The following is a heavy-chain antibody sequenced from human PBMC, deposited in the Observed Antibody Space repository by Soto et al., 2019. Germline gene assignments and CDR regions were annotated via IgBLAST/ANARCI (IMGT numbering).Heavy chain of an antibody. CDR3: ARGVLRGSYSYNRFDP. V-gene: IGHV1-18*01. D-gene: IGHD1-26*01. Sequence: ASVKVSCKASGYTFTSYGISWVRQAPGQGLEWMGWISAYNGNTNYAQKLQGRGTMTTDTSTSTAYMELRSLRYDDTAGYYCARGVLRGSYSYNRFDPCAQGTRVTVTS. J-gene: IGHJ5*02. CDR1: GYTFTSYG. CDR2: ISAYNGNT.